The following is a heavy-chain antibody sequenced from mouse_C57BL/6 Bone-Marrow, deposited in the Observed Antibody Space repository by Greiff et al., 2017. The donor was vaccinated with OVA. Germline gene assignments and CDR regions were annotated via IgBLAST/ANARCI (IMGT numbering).Heavy chain of an antibody. CDR2: ISSGGDYI. CDR1: GFTFSSYA. J-gene: IGHJ4*01. V-gene: IGHV5-9-1*02. CDR3: TRKGNYAMDY. Sequence: EVQGVESGEGLVKPGGSLKLSCAASGFTFSSYAMSWVRQTPEKRLEWVASISSGGDYIYYADTVKGRFTISRDNARNTLYLQISRMNSEKTALYYGTRKGNYAMDYWGQGTSVTVSS.